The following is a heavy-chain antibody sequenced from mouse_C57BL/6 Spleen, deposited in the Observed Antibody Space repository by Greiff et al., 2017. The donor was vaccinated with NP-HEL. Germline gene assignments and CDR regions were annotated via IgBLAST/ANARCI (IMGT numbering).Heavy chain of an antibody. CDR3: ARQNYGRSGAY. D-gene: IGHD1-1*01. Sequence: DVKLVESGGDLVKPGGSLKLSCAASGFTFSSYGMSWVRQTPDKRLEWVATISSGGSYTYYPDSVKGRFTISRDNAKNTLYLQMSSLKSEDTAMYYCARQNYGRSGAYWGQGTLVTVSA. V-gene: IGHV5-6*02. CDR1: GFTFSSYG. J-gene: IGHJ3*01. CDR2: ISSGGSYT.